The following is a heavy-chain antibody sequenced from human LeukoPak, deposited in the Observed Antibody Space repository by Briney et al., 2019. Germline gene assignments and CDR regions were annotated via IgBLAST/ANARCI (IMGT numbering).Heavy chain of an antibody. J-gene: IGHJ4*02. CDR2: IYTSGST. D-gene: IGHD3-16*01. CDR1: GGSISSGSYY. V-gene: IGHV4-61*02. Sequence: SETLSLTCTVSGGSISSGSYYWSWIRQPTGKGLEWIGRIYTSGSTNYNPSLKSRVTISVDTSKNQFSLKLSSVTAADTAVYYCARVALTFGGVIGSFDYWGQGTLVTVSS. CDR3: ARVALTFGGVIGSFDY.